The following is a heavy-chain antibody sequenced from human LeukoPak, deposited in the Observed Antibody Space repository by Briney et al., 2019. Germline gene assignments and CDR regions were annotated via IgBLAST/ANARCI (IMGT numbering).Heavy chain of an antibody. D-gene: IGHD3-10*01. J-gene: IGHJ4*02. V-gene: IGHV3-48*01. CDR3: ARAGFTFSDYFGSFFDY. CDR1: GFTFSSYW. Sequence: PGGSLRLSCAASGFTFSSYWMHWVRQAPGKGLVWVSHISSSSSTIYYADSVKGRFTISRDNAKNSLYLQMNSLRAEDTAVYYCARAGFTFSDYFGSFFDYWGQGTLVTVSS. CDR2: ISSSSSTI.